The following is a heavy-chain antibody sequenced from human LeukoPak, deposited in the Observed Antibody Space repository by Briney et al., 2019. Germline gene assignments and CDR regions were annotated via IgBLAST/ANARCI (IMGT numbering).Heavy chain of an antibody. Sequence: SETLSLTCAVWGDFNCRGGYLGRWIRQPPGKGLEFIGYIYYSGSTYYIPSLKSRVTISVRRSQTQFSMKLTSVRAADTVVYYCAKALYDNFTGYSDAFDIWGQGTMVTVSS. CDR3: AKALYDNFTGYSDAFDI. CDR2: IYYSGST. J-gene: IGHJ3*02. V-gene: IGHV4-30-2*01. CDR1: GDFNCRGGYL. D-gene: IGHD3-9*01.